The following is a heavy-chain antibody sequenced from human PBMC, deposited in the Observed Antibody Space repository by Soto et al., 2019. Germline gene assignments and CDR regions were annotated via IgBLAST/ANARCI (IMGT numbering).Heavy chain of an antibody. D-gene: IGHD3-3*01. Sequence: EVQLLESGGGLVQPGGSLRLSCAASGFTFSSYAMSWVRQAPGKGLEWVSAISGSGGSTYYADSVKGRFTISRDNSKNTLYLKMNSLRAEDTAVYYCASRRRYYELWSVSDYWGQGTLVTVSS. J-gene: IGHJ4*02. V-gene: IGHV3-23*01. CDR1: GFTFSSYA. CDR3: ASRRRYYELWSVSDY. CDR2: ISGSGGST.